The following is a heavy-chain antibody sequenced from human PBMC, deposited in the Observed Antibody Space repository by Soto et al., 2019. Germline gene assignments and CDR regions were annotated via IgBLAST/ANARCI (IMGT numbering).Heavy chain of an antibody. D-gene: IGHD2-2*01. CDR3: AKDPKNDGYCSSTSCYGKYFDY. Sequence: EVQLLESGGGLVQPGGSLRLSCAASGFTFSSYAMSWVRQAPGKGLEWVSVISGSGGSTYYADSVKGRFTISRDNSKNTLYLQMNSLRAEDTAVYYCAKDPKNDGYCSSTSCYGKYFDYWGQGTLVTVSS. CDR1: GFTFSSYA. J-gene: IGHJ4*02. CDR2: ISGSGGST. V-gene: IGHV3-23*01.